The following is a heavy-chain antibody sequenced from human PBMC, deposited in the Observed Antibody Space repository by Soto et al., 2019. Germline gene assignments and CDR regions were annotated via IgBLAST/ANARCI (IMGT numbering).Heavy chain of an antibody. CDR2: ISAYNGNT. V-gene: IGHV1-18*01. J-gene: IGHJ4*02. Sequence: QVQLVQSGAEVKKPVASVKVSCKASGYTFTSYGISWVRQAPGQGLERMGWISAYNGNTNYAQKLQGRVTMTTDTSTSTAYMELRSLRSDDTAVYYCAREAVLPVSYYYDSSGGYWGQGTLVTVSS. D-gene: IGHD3-22*01. CDR1: GYTFTSYG. CDR3: AREAVLPVSYYYDSSGGY.